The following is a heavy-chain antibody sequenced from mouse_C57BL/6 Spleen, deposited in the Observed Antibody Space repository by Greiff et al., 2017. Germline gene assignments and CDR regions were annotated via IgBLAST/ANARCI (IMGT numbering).Heavy chain of an antibody. D-gene: IGHD1-1*01. Sequence: DVKLVESGGGLVKPGGSLKLSCAASGFTFSDYGMHWVRQAPEKGLEWVAYISSGSSTIYYADTVKGRFTISRDNAKNTLFLQMTSRRSEDTAMYYCARYRGYGSSYWYFDVWGTGTTVTVSS. V-gene: IGHV5-17*01. CDR1: GFTFSDYG. CDR3: ARYRGYGSSYWYFDV. J-gene: IGHJ1*03. CDR2: ISSGSSTI.